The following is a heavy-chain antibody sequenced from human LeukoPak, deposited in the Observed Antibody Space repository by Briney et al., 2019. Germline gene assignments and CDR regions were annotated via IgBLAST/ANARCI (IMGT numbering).Heavy chain of an antibody. CDR2: IRYDGSNK. V-gene: IGHV3-30*02. CDR1: GFTFSTYG. J-gene: IGHJ4*02. D-gene: IGHD6-19*01. CDR3: AKEGYSSGWCEDY. Sequence: PGGSLRLSCAAAGFTFSTYGIHWVRQAPVMGLEWVAFIRYDGSNKYYADSVKGRFNISRDNFMNTVYLQMNSLRPEDTAVYYCAKEGYSSGWCEDYWGQGTLVTVSS.